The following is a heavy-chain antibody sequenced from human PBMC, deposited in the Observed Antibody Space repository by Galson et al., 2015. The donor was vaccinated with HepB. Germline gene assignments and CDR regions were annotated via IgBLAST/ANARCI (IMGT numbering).Heavy chain of an antibody. CDR3: ARAPNSGSERVGYFNY. Sequence: SVKVSCKASGYTFSSYEKNWVRQAPGQGLEWMARMNPNGVNTGYAETFQGRVTMSRNTSISTAYMELTSLRSEDTAVYYCARAPNSGSERVGYFNYWGRATLVTVSS. CDR2: MNPNGVNT. CDR1: GYTFSSYE. J-gene: IGHJ4*02. V-gene: IGHV1-8*01. D-gene: IGHD5-12*01.